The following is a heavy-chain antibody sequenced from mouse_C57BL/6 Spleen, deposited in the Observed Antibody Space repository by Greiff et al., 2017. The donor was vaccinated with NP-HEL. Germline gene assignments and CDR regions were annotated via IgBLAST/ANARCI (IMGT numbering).Heavy chain of an antibody. CDR3: AREEPGYAMDY. Sequence: VQVVESGPELVKPGASVKISCKASGYAFSSSWMNWVKQRPGKGLERIGRIYPGDGDTNYNGKFKGKATLTADKSSSTAYMQLSSLTSEDSAVYFCAREEPGYAMDYWGQGTSVTVSS. V-gene: IGHV1-82*01. CDR2: IYPGDGDT. J-gene: IGHJ4*01. CDR1: GYAFSSSW.